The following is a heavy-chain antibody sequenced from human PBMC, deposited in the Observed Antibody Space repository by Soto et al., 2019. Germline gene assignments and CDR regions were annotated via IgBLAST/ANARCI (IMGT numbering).Heavy chain of an antibody. CDR2: INSDGSST. CDR3: ARPFWSGYYKDYYFDY. CDR1: GFTFSSYW. J-gene: IGHJ4*02. D-gene: IGHD3-3*01. V-gene: IGHV3-74*01. Sequence: GGSLRLSCAASGFTFSSYWMHWVRQAPGKGLVWVSRINSDGSSTSYADSVKGRFTISRDNAKNTLYLQMNSLRAEDTAVYYCARPFWSGYYKDYYFDYWGQGTLVTVSS.